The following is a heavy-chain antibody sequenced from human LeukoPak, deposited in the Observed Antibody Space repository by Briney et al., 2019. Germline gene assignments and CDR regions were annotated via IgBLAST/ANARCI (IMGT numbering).Heavy chain of an antibody. V-gene: IGHV4-59*08. CDR3: ARSSVGHFDY. J-gene: IGHJ4*02. CDR2: IYYSGST. Sequence: SETLSLTCTVSGGSISSYYWSWIRQPPGKGLEWIGYIYYSGSTNYNPSLKSRVTISVDTSKNQFSLKLSSVPAADTAVYYCARSSVGHFDYWGQGTLVTVSS. D-gene: IGHD6-19*01. CDR1: GGSISSYY.